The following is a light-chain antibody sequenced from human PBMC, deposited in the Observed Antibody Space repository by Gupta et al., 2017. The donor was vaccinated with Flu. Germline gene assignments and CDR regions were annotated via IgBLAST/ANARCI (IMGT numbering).Light chain of an antibody. CDR1: QSVAKQ. V-gene: IGKV3-15*01. CDR2: GAF. Sequence: EIVMTQSPATLSVSPGESATLSCRASQSVAKQLAWYQQRPGQAPRLLIYGAFTRATGIPATFSGNGSGTEFTLTISSLQSEDFAVYYCQQYNKWPLSFGGGTKVAI. CDR3: QQYNKWPLS. J-gene: IGKJ4*01.